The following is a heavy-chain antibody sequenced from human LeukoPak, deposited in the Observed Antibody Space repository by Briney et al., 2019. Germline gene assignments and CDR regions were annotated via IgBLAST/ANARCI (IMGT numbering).Heavy chain of an antibody. CDR2: IYYSGST. J-gene: IGHJ3*02. Sequence: PSETLFLTCTVSGGSISSHYWSWIRQPPGKGLEWIGYIYYSGSTNYNPSLKSRVTISVDTSKNQFSLKLSSVTAADTAVYYCARVGKAIFGVVIISGAFDIWGQGTMVTVSS. D-gene: IGHD3-3*01. CDR3: ARVGKAIFGVVIISGAFDI. CDR1: GGSISSHY. V-gene: IGHV4-59*11.